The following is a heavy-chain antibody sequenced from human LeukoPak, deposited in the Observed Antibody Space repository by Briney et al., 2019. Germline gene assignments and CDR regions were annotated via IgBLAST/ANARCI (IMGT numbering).Heavy chain of an antibody. CDR3: ARAKKRSGRSRNFYLDV. V-gene: IGHV4-39*01. J-gene: IGHJ6*03. D-gene: IGHD1-26*01. CDR1: GGSISSSSYY. Sequence: SETLSLTCTVSGGSISSSSYYWGWIRQPPGKGLEWIGSIYYSGSTYYNPSLKSRVTISVDTSKNQFSLKLSSVTAADTAVYYCARAKKRSGRSRNFYLDVWGKGTTVTVSS. CDR2: IYYSGST.